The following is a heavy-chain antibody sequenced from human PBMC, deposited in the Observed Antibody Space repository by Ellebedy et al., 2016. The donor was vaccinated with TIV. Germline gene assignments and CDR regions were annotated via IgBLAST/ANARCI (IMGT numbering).Heavy chain of an antibody. CDR3: ARHGRVLTGYYSYYYYGMDV. J-gene: IGHJ6*02. D-gene: IGHD3-9*01. CDR2: IKQDGSEK. CDR1: GFTFSSYW. Sequence: GGSLRLXCAASGFTFSSYWMSWVRQAPGKGLEWVANIKQDGSEKYYVDSVKGRFTISRDNAKNSLYLQMNSLRAEDTAVYYCARHGRVLTGYYSYYYYGMDVWGQGTTVTVSS. V-gene: IGHV3-7*03.